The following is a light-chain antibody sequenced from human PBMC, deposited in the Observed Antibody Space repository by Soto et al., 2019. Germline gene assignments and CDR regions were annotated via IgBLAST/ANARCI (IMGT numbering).Light chain of an antibody. CDR3: AAWDDSLSGYV. J-gene: IGLJ1*01. Sequence: QSVLTQPPSASGTPGQRVTISCSGSSSNIGSNYVYWYQQLPGTAPKLLIYRNNQRPSGVPDRFSGSKSGTSASLAISGLRSEEEADYYSAAWDDSLSGYVFGTGTKVTVL. CDR1: SSNIGSNY. CDR2: RNN. V-gene: IGLV1-47*01.